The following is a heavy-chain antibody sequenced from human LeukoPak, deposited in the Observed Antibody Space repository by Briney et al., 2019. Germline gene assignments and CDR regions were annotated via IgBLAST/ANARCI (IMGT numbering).Heavy chain of an antibody. V-gene: IGHV3-21*01. J-gene: IGHJ4*02. Sequence: PGGSLRLSCAASGFSFSSYSMEWVRQAPGKGLEWVSSXSTISTYIYYADSVKGRFTISRDNAKNSLYLQMNSLRAEDTAVYYCARLFGGGFGKYYFDYWGQGTLVTVSS. CDR2: XSTISTYI. D-gene: IGHD3-10*01. CDR1: GFSFSSYS. CDR3: ARLFGGGFGKYYFDY.